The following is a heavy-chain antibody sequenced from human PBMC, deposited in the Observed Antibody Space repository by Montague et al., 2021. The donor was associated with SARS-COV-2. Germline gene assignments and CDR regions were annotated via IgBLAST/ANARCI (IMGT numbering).Heavy chain of an antibody. CDR1: GFSISSGYY. J-gene: IGHJ4*02. Sequence: SETLSLTCSASGFSISSGYYWGWIRQPPGKGLEWIGSRYQNGATYYSPSLKRPVTILLDTSKNQFSLSLTSVTAADTAAYYCARSGVGIFDFSYFDSWGQGSLVIVSS. V-gene: IGHV4-38-2*02. CDR3: ARSGVGIFDFSYFDS. D-gene: IGHD3-10*01. CDR2: RYQNGAT.